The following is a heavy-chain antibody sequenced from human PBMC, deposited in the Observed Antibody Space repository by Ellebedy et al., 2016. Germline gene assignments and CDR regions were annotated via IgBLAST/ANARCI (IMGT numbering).Heavy chain of an antibody. CDR3: ARGVAAAGTDGFDY. D-gene: IGHD6-13*01. Sequence: ASVKVSXXASGYTIIGYYMHWVRQAPGQGLEWMGWISAYNGNTNYAQKLQGRVTMTTDTSTSTAYMELRSLRSDDTAVYYCARGVAAAGTDGFDYWGQGTLVTVSS. V-gene: IGHV1-18*04. CDR2: ISAYNGNT. CDR1: GYTIIGYY. J-gene: IGHJ4*02.